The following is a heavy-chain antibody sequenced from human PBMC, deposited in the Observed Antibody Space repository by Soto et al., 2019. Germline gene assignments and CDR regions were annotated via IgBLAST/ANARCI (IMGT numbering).Heavy chain of an antibody. V-gene: IGHV2-26*01. CDR3: ARTLEAYYGSGSYYLLFDY. Sequence: QVTLKESGPVLVKPTETLTLTCTVSGFSLSNARMGVSWIRQPPGQALEWLAHIFSNDEKSYSTSLKSRLTISKDTSKSQVVLTMTIMDPVDTATYYCARTLEAYYGSGSYYLLFDYWGQGTLVTVSS. CDR1: GFSLSNARMG. D-gene: IGHD3-10*01. CDR2: IFSNDEK. J-gene: IGHJ4*02.